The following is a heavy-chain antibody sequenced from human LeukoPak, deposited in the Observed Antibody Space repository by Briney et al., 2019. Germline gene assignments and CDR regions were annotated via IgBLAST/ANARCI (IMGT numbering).Heavy chain of an antibody. D-gene: IGHD4-23*01. Sequence: GGSLRLSCAASGFTASSNYMSWVRQAPGKGLGWVSIIYRVGSTFYADSVEGRFTISRDNSKNTLYLQMNSLRVEDTAIYYCARDGGNNSWYGMDVWGQGTTVTVSS. V-gene: IGHV3-66*01. CDR1: GFTASSNY. CDR2: IYRVGST. J-gene: IGHJ6*02. CDR3: ARDGGNNSWYGMDV.